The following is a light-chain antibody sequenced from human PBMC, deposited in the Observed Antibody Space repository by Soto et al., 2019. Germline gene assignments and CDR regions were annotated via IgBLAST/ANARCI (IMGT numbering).Light chain of an antibody. J-gene: IGKJ5*01. Sequence: DIQMTQSHSTLSASVGSRFTISCRASQTINRWLAWHQQKTGKAPKLLIYEASSLESGVPSRFGGSGYGTEFTLVISSLQPEDFATYYCQQLHGYPITFGQGTRLEIK. CDR2: EAS. CDR3: QQLHGYPIT. V-gene: IGKV1-5*03. CDR1: QTINRW.